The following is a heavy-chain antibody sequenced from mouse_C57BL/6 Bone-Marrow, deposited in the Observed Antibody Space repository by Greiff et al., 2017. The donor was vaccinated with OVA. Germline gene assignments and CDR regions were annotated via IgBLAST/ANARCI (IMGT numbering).Heavy chain of an antibody. J-gene: IGHJ2*01. D-gene: IGHD1-1*01. CDR2: INPNNGGT. V-gene: IGHV1-26*01. CDR1: GYTFTDYY. Sequence: EVQLQQSGPELVKPGASVKISCKASGYTFTDYYMNWVKQSHGKSLESIGDINPNNGGTSYNQKFKGKATLTVDKSSSTAYMELRSLTSEDSAVYYCARTPYYYGSRRGDYWGQGTTLTVSS. CDR3: ARTPYYYGSRRGDY.